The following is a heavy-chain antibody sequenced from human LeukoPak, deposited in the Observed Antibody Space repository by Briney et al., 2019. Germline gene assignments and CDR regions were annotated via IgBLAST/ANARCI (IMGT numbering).Heavy chain of an antibody. V-gene: IGHV1-8*03. CDR1: GGTFSSYA. CDR3: ARGLGCSGGSCYSSYYNYYMDV. CDR2: MNPNSGNT. Sequence: ASVKVSCKASGGTFSSYAINWVRQATGQGLEWMGWMNPNSGNTGYAQKFQGRVTITRNTSISTAYMELSSLRSEGTAVYYCARGLGCSGGSCYSSYYNYYMDVWGKGTTVTVSS. D-gene: IGHD2-15*01. J-gene: IGHJ6*03.